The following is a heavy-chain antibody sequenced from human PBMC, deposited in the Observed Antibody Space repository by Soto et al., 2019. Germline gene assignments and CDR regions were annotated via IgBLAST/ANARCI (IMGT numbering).Heavy chain of an antibody. CDR3: ARNFDWSPGQYYYYYYMDV. CDR1: GGSISSYY. J-gene: IGHJ6*03. V-gene: IGHV4-59*01. D-gene: IGHD3-9*01. CDR2: IYYSGST. Sequence: SETLSLTCTVSGGSISSYYWSWIRQPPGKGLEWIGYIYYSGSTNYNPSLKSRVTISVDTSKNQFSLKLSSVTAADTAVYYCARNFDWSPGQYYYYYYMDVWGKGTTVTVSS.